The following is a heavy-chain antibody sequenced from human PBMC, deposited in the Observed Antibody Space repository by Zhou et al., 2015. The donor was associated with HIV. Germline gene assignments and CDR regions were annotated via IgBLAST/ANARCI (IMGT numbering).Heavy chain of an antibody. V-gene: IGHV1-2*06. Sequence: QVQLVQSGAEVKKPGASVKVSCKASGYTFTGHYMHWVRQAPGQGFEWMGRINPNNGGTIYAQKFQGRVTMTRDTSISTAYMELSRLTSDDTAVYYCAREVYDFNYYYYYMDVWXKREHGHRLL. J-gene: IGHJ6*03. CDR2: INPNNGGT. CDR3: AREVYDFNYYYYYMDV. D-gene: IGHD3-3*01. CDR1: GYTFTGHY.